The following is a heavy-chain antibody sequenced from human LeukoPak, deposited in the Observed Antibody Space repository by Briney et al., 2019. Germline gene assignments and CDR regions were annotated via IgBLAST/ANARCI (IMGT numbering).Heavy chain of an antibody. CDR1: GGSISSSTHY. D-gene: IGHD1-1*01. CDR2: IYYSGST. V-gene: IGHV4-39*01. CDR3: ARQSVVGTHYYYYGMDV. J-gene: IGHJ6*02. Sequence: SETLSLTCTVSGGSISSSTHYWGWLRQPPGKGLEWIASIYYSGSTYYNPSLKSRLTISVDTSKNPFSLTPSSVTAADTAVYYLARQSVVGTHYYYYGMDVWGQGTTVTVSS.